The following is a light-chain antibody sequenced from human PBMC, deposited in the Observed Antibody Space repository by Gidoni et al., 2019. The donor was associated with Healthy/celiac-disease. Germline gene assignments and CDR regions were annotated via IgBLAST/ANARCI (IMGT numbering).Light chain of an antibody. CDR3: QQYNNWPRGYT. J-gene: IGKJ2*01. CDR2: GAS. V-gene: IGKV3-15*01. CDR1: QSVNSN. Sequence: EIVMTQSPATLSVSPGERATLSCRASQSVNSNLAWYQQKPGQAPRLLIYGASTRATGIPARFSGSGSGTEFTLTISSLQSEDFAVYYCQQYNNWPRGYTFXQXTKLEIK.